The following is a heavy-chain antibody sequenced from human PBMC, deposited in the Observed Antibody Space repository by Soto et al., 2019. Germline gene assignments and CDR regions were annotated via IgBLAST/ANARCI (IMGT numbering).Heavy chain of an antibody. CDR2: IGTAGDT. D-gene: IGHD3-16*02. J-gene: IGHJ3*02. V-gene: IGHV3-13*01. CDR3: ARFGLSLLAFDI. Sequence: EVQLVESGGGLVQPGGSLRLSCAASGFTFSSYDMHWVRQATGKGLEWVSAIGTAGDTYYPGSVKGRFTISRENAKNSLYLQMNSLRAGDTGVYYCARFGLSLLAFDIWGKWTMVTVSS. CDR1: GFTFSSYD.